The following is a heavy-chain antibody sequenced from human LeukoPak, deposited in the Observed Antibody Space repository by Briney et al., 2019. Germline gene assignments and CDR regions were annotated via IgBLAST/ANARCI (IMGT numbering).Heavy chain of an antibody. CDR3: ARHRTAINRYGPYDAFDI. V-gene: IGHV4-39*01. Sequence: SETLSLTCTVSGVSISSSDYYWGWIRQPPGKGLEWIGSIYYSGRTYYNPPLKSRVTISEDTSKNQFSLKLSSVTAADTAVYYCARHRTAINRYGPYDAFDIWGQGTMVTASS. D-gene: IGHD5-18*01. CDR2: IYYSGRT. CDR1: GVSISSSDYY. J-gene: IGHJ3*02.